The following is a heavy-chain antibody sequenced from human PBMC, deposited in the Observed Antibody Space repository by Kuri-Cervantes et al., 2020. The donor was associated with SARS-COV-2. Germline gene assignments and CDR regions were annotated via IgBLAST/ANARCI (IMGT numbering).Heavy chain of an antibody. CDR1: GGSISSYY. CDR2: VYHSGST. Sequence: SETLSLTCTVSGGSISSYYWSWIRQPPGKGLEWIGYVYHSGSTNYNPSLKSRVTISLDTSKNQFSLKLSSVTAADTAVYYCARLSGYDGFDYWGQGTLVTVSS. V-gene: IGHV4-59*01. CDR3: ARLSGYDGFDY. D-gene: IGHD5-12*01. J-gene: IGHJ4*02.